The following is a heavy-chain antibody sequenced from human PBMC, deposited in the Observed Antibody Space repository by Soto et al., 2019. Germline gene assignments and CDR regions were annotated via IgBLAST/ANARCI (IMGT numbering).Heavy chain of an antibody. D-gene: IGHD3-22*01. V-gene: IGHV1-69*13. CDR2: IIPIFGTA. CDR1: GGTFSSYA. Sequence: SVKVSCKASGGTFSSYAISWVRQAPGQGLEWMGGIIPIFGTANYAQKFQGRVTITADESTGTAYMELSSLRSEDTAVYYCARQERGDYYYDSSGYLDYWGQGTLVTVSS. CDR3: ARQERGDYYYDSSGYLDY. J-gene: IGHJ4*02.